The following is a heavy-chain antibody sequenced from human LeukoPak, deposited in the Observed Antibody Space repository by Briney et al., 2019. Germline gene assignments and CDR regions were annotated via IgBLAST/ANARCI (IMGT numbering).Heavy chain of an antibody. CDR2: IKQDGSEK. Sequence: GGSLRLSCAASGFIFSRYWMSCVRRAPEKGVESVANIKQDGSEKFYVDSVKGRFNISRDNAQNSLYLQMNSLRAENTAVYYCARGLRYYDFWSGYYAGVGEFDYWGQGTLVTVSS. CDR1: GFIFSRYW. CDR3: ARGLRYYDFWSGYYAGVGEFDY. J-gene: IGHJ4*02. V-gene: IGHV3-7*01. D-gene: IGHD3-3*01.